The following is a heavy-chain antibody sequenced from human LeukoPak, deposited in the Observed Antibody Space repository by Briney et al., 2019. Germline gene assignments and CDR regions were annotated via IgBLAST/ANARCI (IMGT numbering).Heavy chain of an antibody. D-gene: IGHD2-21*02. CDR3: ARGPQQAYCGGDCYSYFDY. Sequence: GASVKVSCKASGYTFTSYYMHWVRQAPGQGLEWMGMINPSGGSTSYAQKFQGRVTMTRDTSTSTVYMELSSLRSEDTAVYYCARGPQQAYCGGDCYSYFDYWGQGTLVTVSS. V-gene: IGHV1-46*01. CDR1: GYTFTSYY. J-gene: IGHJ4*02. CDR2: INPSGGST.